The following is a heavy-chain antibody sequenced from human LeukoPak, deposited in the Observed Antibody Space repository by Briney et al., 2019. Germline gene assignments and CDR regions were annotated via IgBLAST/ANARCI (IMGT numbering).Heavy chain of an antibody. CDR2: INPNSGGT. Sequence: ASVKVSCKTSGYGFTDYYMHWVRQAPRQGLEWMGWINPNSGGTNYAQKFQGRVTMTRDTSISTAYMDLSRLRSDDTAVYYCARDPFGDSVFDVWGQGTMVTVSS. V-gene: IGHV1-2*02. J-gene: IGHJ3*01. CDR3: ARDPFGDSVFDV. D-gene: IGHD2-21*02. CDR1: GYGFTDYY.